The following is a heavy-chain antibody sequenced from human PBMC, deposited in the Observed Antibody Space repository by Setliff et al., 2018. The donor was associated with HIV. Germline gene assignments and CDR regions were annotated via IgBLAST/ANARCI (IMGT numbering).Heavy chain of an antibody. CDR3: ASARIPTGGTSTSFDY. CDR2: ISSHIGENT. D-gene: IGHD1-1*01. J-gene: IGHJ4*02. Sequence: PGGSLRLSCAASGFSFRDYYMNWIRQAPGKGLEWVSYISSHIGENTNYADSVKGRFTISRDNSKNTLYLQVNSLRPEDTAVYYCASARIPTGGTSTSFDYWGQGTLVTVSS. CDR1: GFSFRDYY. V-gene: IGHV3-11*06.